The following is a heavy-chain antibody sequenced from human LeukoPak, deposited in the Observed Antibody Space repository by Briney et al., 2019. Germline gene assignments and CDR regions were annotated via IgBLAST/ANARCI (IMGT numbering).Heavy chain of an antibody. D-gene: IGHD3-3*01. V-gene: IGHV3-64D*06. Sequence: GGSLRLSCSASGFTFSSYAMHWVRQAPGKGLEYVSAISSNGGSTYYADSVKGRFTISRDNSKNTLYLQMSSLRAEYTSVYYCARELGWSGYYGGMDVWGQGTTVTVSS. CDR1: GFTFSSYA. CDR2: ISSNGGST. J-gene: IGHJ6*02. CDR3: ARELGWSGYYGGMDV.